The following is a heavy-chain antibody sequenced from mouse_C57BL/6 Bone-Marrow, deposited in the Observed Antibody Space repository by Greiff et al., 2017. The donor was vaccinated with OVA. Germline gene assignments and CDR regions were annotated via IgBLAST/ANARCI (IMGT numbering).Heavy chain of an antibody. CDR2: ISSGGSYT. Sequence: EVKLMESGGDLVKPGGSLKLSCAASGFTFSSYGMSWVRQTPEKRLEWVANISSGGSYTSYPDNVKGRSTISRDKAKNTLYMHMSSLTSEDTAVYYCARANWDDYFDYWGQGTTLTVSS. D-gene: IGHD4-1*01. CDR1: GFTFSSYG. J-gene: IGHJ2*01. V-gene: IGHV5-6*01. CDR3: ARANWDDYFDY.